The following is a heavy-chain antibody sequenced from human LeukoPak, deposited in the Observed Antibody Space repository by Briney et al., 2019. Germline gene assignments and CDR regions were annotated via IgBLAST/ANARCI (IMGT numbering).Heavy chain of an antibody. V-gene: IGHV3-30-3*01. CDR1: GFTFSSYA. D-gene: IGHD3-22*01. CDR3: ARAVRYYYDSSGYYNNWFDP. Sequence: GGSLRLSCAASGFTFSSYAMHWVRQAPGKGLEWAAVISFDGRNKYYADSVKGRFIISRDNSKNTLYLQMNSLRAEDTAVYYCARAVRYYYDSSGYYNNWFDPWGQGTLVTVSS. J-gene: IGHJ5*02. CDR2: ISFDGRNK.